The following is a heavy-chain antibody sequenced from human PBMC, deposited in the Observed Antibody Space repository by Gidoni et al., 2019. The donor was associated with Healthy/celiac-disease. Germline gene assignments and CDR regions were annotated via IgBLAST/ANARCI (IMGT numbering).Heavy chain of an antibody. Sequence: QVQLVESGGGVVQPGRSLRLSCAASGFTFSSYGMHWVRQAPGKGLEWVAVISYDGSNKYYADSVKGRFTISRDNSKNTLYLQMNSLRAEDTAVYYCAKETSPFIVGAIDYWGQGTLVTVSS. CDR2: ISYDGSNK. V-gene: IGHV3-30*18. CDR3: AKETSPFIVGAIDY. J-gene: IGHJ4*02. D-gene: IGHD1-26*01. CDR1: GFTFSSYG.